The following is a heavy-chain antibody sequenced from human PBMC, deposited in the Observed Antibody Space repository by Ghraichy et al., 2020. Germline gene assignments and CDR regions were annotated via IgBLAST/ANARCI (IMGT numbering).Heavy chain of an antibody. V-gene: IGHV3-30*18. CDR1: GFTFSRYG. D-gene: IGHD3-22*01. J-gene: IGHJ6*02. CDR3: AKERLTSGYYSFRGDYYGMDV. Sequence: GESLNISCAASGFTFSRYGMHWVRQAPGKGLEWVAVISYDGSKKNYADSVKGRFTISRDNSKNTLYVQMNSLRAEDTAVYYCAKERLTSGYYSFRGDYYGMDVWGQGTTVTVSS. CDR2: ISYDGSKK.